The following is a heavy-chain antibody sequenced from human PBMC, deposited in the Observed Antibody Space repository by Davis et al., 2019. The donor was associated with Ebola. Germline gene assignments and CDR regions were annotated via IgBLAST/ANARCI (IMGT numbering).Heavy chain of an antibody. J-gene: IGHJ6*02. D-gene: IGHD2-2*01. CDR3: AREDIVVVPAARTWGYYYYGMDV. CDR2: IISSGSTI. V-gene: IGHV3-11*04. CDR1: GFTFSDYY. Sequence: GESLKISCAASGFTFSDYYMSWIRQAPGKGLEWVSYIISSGSTIYYADSVKGRFTISRDNAKNSLYLQMNSLRAEDTAVYYCAREDIVVVPAARTWGYYYYGMDVWGQGTTVTVSS.